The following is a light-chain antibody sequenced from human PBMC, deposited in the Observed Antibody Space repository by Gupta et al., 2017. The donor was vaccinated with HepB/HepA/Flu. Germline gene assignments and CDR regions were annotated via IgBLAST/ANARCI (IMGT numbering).Light chain of an antibody. V-gene: IGKV3-20*01. J-gene: IGKJ1*01. Sequence: ESLLTQSPDTLSLSPGESATLSCRARHIINGDFLVWYQQKPGQAPRLLLYAASRAATGVPDRFSGSGSGTDFTLTINRLEPEDFAVYYCQQYATLPWAFGQGTKVEMK. CDR3: QQYATLPWA. CDR2: AAS. CDR1: HIINGDF.